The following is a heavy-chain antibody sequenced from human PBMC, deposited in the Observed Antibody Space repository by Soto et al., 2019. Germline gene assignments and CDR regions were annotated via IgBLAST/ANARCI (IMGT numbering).Heavy chain of an antibody. CDR1: GFTFSNAW. CDR3: TTDPGDYDYFWGSYRSHPPY. Sequence: GGSLRLSCAASGFTFSNAWMNWVRQAPGKGLEWVGRIKSKTDGGTTDYAAPVKGRFTISRDDSKNTLYLQMNSLKTEDTAVYYCTTDPGDYDYFWGSYRSHPPYWGQGTLVTVSS. D-gene: IGHD3-16*02. V-gene: IGHV3-15*07. J-gene: IGHJ4*02. CDR2: IKSKTDGGTT.